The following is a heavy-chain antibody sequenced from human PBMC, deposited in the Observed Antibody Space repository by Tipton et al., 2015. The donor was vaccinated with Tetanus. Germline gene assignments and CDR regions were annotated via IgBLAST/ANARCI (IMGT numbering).Heavy chain of an antibody. CDR1: GGSISSYY. Sequence: TLSLTCTVSGGSISSYYWSWIWQPPGKGLEWIGYIYYSGSTNYNPSLKSRVTISVATSKIQFSLKLSSVTAADTAVYYCARYGKGYCSGGDCYSDGFDIWGQGTMLTVSS. D-gene: IGHD2-15*01. V-gene: IGHV4-59*01. CDR2: IYYSGST. J-gene: IGHJ3*02. CDR3: ARYGKGYCSGGDCYSDGFDI.